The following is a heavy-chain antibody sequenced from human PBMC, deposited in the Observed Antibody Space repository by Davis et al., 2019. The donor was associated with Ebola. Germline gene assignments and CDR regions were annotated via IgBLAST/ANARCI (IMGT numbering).Heavy chain of an antibody. CDR1: GYSFTSYW. D-gene: IGHD2-2*01. J-gene: IGHJ6*02. CDR3: ARRGYCSSTSCSPGGMDV. CDR2: IYPGDSDT. Sequence: PGGSLRLSCKGSGYSFTSYWIGWVRQMPGKGLEWMGIIYPGDSDTSYSPSFQGQVTISADKSISTAYLQWSSLKASDTAMYYCARRGYCSSTSCSPGGMDVWGQGTTVTVSS. V-gene: IGHV5-51*01.